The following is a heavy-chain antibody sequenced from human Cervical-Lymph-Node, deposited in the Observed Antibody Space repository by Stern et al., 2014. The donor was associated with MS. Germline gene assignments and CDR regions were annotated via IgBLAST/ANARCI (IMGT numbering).Heavy chain of an antibody. CDR2: IYTTGST. J-gene: IGHJ4*02. Sequence: VQLEESGPGLVKPSQTLSLTCTVSGGSVGSGSYDWSWIRQPAGKGLEWIGRIYTTGSTYYNPSLKSRVSISIDTSKHQFFLKLPSVTAADTAVYYCARDKEDTNMAFRYFDNWGQGTLVTVSS. D-gene: IGHD5-18*01. CDR3: ARDKEDTNMAFRYFDN. V-gene: IGHV4-61*02. CDR1: GGSVGSGSYD.